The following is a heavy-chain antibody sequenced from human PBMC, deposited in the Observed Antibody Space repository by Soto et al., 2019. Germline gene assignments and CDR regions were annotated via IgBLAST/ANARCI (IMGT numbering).Heavy chain of an antibody. J-gene: IGHJ4*02. D-gene: IGHD3-22*01. CDR3: ARDLFYRDSSGSHY. CDR2: IIPIFGTA. Sequence: SVKVSCKASGGTFSSYAISWVLQAPGQGLEWMGGIIPIFGTANYAQKFQGRVTITADESTSTAYMELSSLRSEDTAVYYCARDLFYRDSSGSHYWGQGTLVTVSS. CDR1: GGTFSSYA. V-gene: IGHV1-69*13.